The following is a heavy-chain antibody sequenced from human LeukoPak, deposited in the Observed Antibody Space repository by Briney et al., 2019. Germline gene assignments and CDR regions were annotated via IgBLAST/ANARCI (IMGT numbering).Heavy chain of an antibody. CDR3: ARGGLTAGFDF. D-gene: IGHD3-9*01. Sequence: GGSLRLSCAASGFTLSTSWMTWVRQAPGEGREWVTNINRDGSQIDYLDSVKGRFTISRDSANNALYLQMNSQKAEDTAVYYCARGGLTAGFDFWGQGALVTVSS. V-gene: IGHV3-7*01. CDR1: GFTLSTSW. J-gene: IGHJ4*02. CDR2: INRDGSQI.